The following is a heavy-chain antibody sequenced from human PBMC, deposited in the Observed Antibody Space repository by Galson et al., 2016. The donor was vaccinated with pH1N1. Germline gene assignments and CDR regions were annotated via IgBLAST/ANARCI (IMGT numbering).Heavy chain of an antibody. Sequence: SLRLSCAGSGFSFNDYAMHWVRQPPGKGLEWITGTSWSTGMKGYADSVKGRFTISRDNARNSLYLEMNSLRPEDTAFYYCAKDLGPFGSGSLAHWGQGILVIVSS. CDR1: GFSFNDYA. CDR2: TSWSTGMK. D-gene: IGHD3-10*01. J-gene: IGHJ5*02. V-gene: IGHV3-9*01. CDR3: AKDLGPFGSGSLAH.